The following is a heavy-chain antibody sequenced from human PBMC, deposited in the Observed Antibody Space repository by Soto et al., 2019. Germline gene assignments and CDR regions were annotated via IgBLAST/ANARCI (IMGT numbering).Heavy chain of an antibody. CDR3: ARCGVLVPAAIIGDYYYYGMDV. CDR1: GFTFSSYA. J-gene: IGHJ6*02. Sequence: PGGSLRLSCAASGFTFSSYAMSWVRQAPGKGLEWVSAISGSGGSTYYADSVKGRFTISRDNSKNTLYLQMNSLRSEDTAVYYCARCGVLVPAAIIGDYYYYGMDVWGQGTTVTVSS. V-gene: IGHV3-23*01. CDR2: ISGSGGST. D-gene: IGHD2-2*01.